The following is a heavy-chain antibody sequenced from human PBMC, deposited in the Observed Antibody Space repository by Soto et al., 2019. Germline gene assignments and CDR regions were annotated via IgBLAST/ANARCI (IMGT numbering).Heavy chain of an antibody. CDR2: IFFNGGA. D-gene: IGHD3-10*01. CDR1: GGSLSSPNYY. V-gene: IGHV4-39*01. CDR3: ARQELSYFGPGGFDT. J-gene: IGHJ5*02. Sequence: QLHFQESGPGLVKPSETLSLTCTVSGGSLSSPNYYWAWIRQPPGKVLEWIGSIFFNGGAYYTPSLESRVTISVDTAKQSLSLGLRSVTAADTAVYYCARQELSYFGPGGFDTWGQGALVTVSS.